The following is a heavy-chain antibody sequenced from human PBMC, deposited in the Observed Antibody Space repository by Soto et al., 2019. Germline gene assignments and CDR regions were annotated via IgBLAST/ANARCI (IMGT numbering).Heavy chain of an antibody. CDR1: GFTFSSYE. CDR3: ARSSSWSYYYYYYGMDV. Sequence: GGSLRLSCAASGFTFSSYEMNWVRQAPGKGLEWVSYISSSGSTIYYADSVKGRFTISRDNAKNSLYLQMNSLRAEDTAVYYCARSSSWSYYYYYYGMDVWGQGTTVTVSS. J-gene: IGHJ6*02. CDR2: ISSSGSTI. D-gene: IGHD6-13*01. V-gene: IGHV3-48*03.